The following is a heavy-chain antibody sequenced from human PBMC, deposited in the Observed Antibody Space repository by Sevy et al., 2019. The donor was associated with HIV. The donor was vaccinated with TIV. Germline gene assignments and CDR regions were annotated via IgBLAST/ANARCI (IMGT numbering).Heavy chain of an antibody. CDR1: GFIFSDYW. Sequence: GGSLRLSCVASGFIFSDYWMTWVRQAPGKGLEWVANIKQDGNKKYYMDSAKGRFTISRDNAKNSVYLQVNSLRAEDTAVYYCAREAVAGRSGPWKADYYYAGMDVWGQGTTVTVSS. D-gene: IGHD6-19*01. J-gene: IGHJ6*02. CDR3: AREAVAGRSGPWKADYYYAGMDV. CDR2: IKQDGNKK. V-gene: IGHV3-7*01.